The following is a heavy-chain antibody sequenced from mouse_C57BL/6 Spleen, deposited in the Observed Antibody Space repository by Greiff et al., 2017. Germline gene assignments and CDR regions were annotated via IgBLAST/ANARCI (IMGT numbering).Heavy chain of an antibody. CDR2: ISSGSSTI. CDR3: ARSGPEDAMDD. J-gene: IGHJ4*01. V-gene: IGHV5-17*01. Sequence: EVQVVESGGGLVKPGGSLKLSCAASGFTFSDYGMHWVRQAPEKGLEWVAYISSGSSTIYYADTVKGRFTISRDNAKNTLFLQMTSLRSEDTAKYYCARSGPEDAMDDWGQGTSVTVSS. CDR1: GFTFSDYG. D-gene: IGHD3-1*01.